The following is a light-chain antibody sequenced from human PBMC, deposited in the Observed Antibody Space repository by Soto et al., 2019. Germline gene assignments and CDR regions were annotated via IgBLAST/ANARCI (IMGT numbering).Light chain of an antibody. Sequence: QSVLTQPPSASGTPGQRVTISCSGSSTNIGSNTVNWYQQLPGTAPKLLIYSNSQRPSGVPDRFSGSKSGTSASLAICGLQSEDEADYYCASWDDSMNGVFGTGTKVTVL. CDR1: STNIGSNT. J-gene: IGLJ1*01. CDR3: ASWDDSMNGV. V-gene: IGLV1-44*01. CDR2: SNS.